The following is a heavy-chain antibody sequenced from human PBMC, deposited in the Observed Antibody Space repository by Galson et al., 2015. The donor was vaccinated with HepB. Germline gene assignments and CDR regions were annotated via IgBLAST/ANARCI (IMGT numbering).Heavy chain of an antibody. CDR2: IYYTATT. J-gene: IGHJ6*02. D-gene: IGHD3-10*01. CDR1: GVSTSSSSYY. CDR3: ARHVGESGSYGMDV. V-gene: IGHV4-39*01. Sequence: ETLSLTCTVSGVSTSSSSYYWSWLRQPPGRGLEWIGSIYYTATTYHDPSLKSRVTISLGTSKNQFSLRLNSVTAADTAVYYCARHVGESGSYGMDVWGQGTTVTVSS.